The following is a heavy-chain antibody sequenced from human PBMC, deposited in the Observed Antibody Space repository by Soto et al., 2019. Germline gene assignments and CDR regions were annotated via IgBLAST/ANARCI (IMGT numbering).Heavy chain of an antibody. CDR3: AAQIIAVAVSDY. CDR1: GYTFTSYY. V-gene: IGHV1-8*02. J-gene: IGHJ4*02. CDR2: MNPNSGNT. Sequence: ASVKVSCKASGYTFTSYYMHWVRQAPGQGLEWMGRMNPNSGNTGYAQKFQGRVTMTRNTSISTAYMELSSLRFEDTAVYYCAAQIIAVAVSDYWGQGTLVTVSS. D-gene: IGHD6-19*01.